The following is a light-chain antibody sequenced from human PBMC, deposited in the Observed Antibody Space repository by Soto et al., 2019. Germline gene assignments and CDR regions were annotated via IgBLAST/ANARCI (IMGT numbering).Light chain of an antibody. V-gene: IGKV1-5*03. J-gene: IGKJ5*01. CDR1: QTISSW. Sequence: DIQMTQSPSTLSGSVGDRVTITCRASQTISSWLAWYQQKPGKAPKLLIYKASTLKSGVPSRFSGSGSGTEFTLTISSLQPDDFATHFCQQYSTYSWTFGQGTRLEIK. CDR3: QQYSTYSWT. CDR2: KAS.